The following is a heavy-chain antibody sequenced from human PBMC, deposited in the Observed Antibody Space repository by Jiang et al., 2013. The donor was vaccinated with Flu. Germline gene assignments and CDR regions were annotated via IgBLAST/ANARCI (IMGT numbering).Heavy chain of an antibody. CDR2: IYYSGST. CDR3: ARLRFRGSDFWSALRAFDI. CDR1: GGSISSGGYY. Sequence: GSGLVKPSQTLSLTCTVSGGSISSGGYYWSWIRQHPGKGLEWIGYIYYSGSTYYNPSLKSRVTISVDTSKNQFSLKLSSVTAADTAVYYCARLRFRGSDFWSALRAFDIWGQGTMVTVSS. J-gene: IGHJ3*02. V-gene: IGHV4-31*03. D-gene: IGHD3-3*01.